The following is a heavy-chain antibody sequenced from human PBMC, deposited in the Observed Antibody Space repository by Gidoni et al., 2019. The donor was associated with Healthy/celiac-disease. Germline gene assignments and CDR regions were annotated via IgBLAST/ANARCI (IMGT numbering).Heavy chain of an antibody. CDR3: ARAADSSSWYDGGYYFDY. J-gene: IGHJ4*02. Sequence: QVQLVQSGAEVKKPGASVKVSCKASGYTFTSYGISWVRQAPGQGLEWMGWISAYNGNTNYAQKLQGRVTMTTDTSTSTAYMELRSLRSDDTAVYYCARAADSSSWYDGGYYFDYWGQGTLVTVSS. V-gene: IGHV1-18*01. CDR1: GYTFTSYG. CDR2: ISAYNGNT. D-gene: IGHD6-13*01.